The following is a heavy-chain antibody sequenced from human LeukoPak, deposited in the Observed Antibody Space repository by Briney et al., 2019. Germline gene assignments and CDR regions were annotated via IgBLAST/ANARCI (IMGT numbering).Heavy chain of an antibody. D-gene: IGHD3-3*01. CDR3: ARNIRGGYDFWSGSKPYYFDY. Sequence: SETLSLTCTVSGGSISSSSYYWGWIRQPPGKGLEWIGSIYYSGSTYYNPSLKSRVTISVDMSKNQFSLKLSPVTAADTAVYYCARNIRGGYDFWSGSKPYYFDYWGQGTLVTVSS. J-gene: IGHJ4*02. CDR1: GGSISSSSYY. V-gene: IGHV4-39*07. CDR2: IYYSGST.